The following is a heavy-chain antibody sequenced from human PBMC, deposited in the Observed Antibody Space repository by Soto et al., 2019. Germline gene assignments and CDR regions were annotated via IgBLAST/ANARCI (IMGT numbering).Heavy chain of an antibody. CDR2: VSNDGSRK. CDR1: GFIFSGSG. V-gene: IGHV3-30*03. D-gene: IGHD3-22*01. J-gene: IGHJ5*01. CDR3: ARWVGGSMYDNSGKYDS. Sequence: QVQLVESGGGVVQPGRSLRLTCAASGFIFSGSGMHWVRQAPGKGLEWVALVSNDGSRKYYGDSVKGRFTISRDNAENKLYLQMNSLRAEDTAVYYCARWVGGSMYDNSGKYDSWGQGTLVTVSS.